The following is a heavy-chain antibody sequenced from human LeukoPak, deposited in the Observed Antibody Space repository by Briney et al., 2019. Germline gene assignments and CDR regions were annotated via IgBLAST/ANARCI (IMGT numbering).Heavy chain of an antibody. CDR2: IYTSGST. CDR3: ARGRYVTTRGGAAAGFLDY. V-gene: IGHV4-4*07. Sequence: SETLSLTCTVSGGSISSYYWSWIRQPAGKGLEWIGRIYTSGSTNYNPSLKSRVTISVDTSQKQFSLRLSSVTAADTAVYYCARGRYVTTRGGAAAGFLDYWGQGTLVSVST. D-gene: IGHD6-13*01. CDR1: GGSISSYY. J-gene: IGHJ4*02.